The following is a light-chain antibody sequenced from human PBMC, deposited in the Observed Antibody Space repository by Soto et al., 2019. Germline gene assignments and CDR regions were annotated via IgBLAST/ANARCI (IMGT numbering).Light chain of an antibody. V-gene: IGKV3-20*01. J-gene: IGKJ4*01. CDR2: GAS. CDR1: QSVISSS. CDR3: QQYGSSPLT. Sequence: EIVLTQSPGTLSLSPGERATLSCRASQSVISSSLAWYQQKPGQAPRLLIYGASSRATSIPDRFSGSGSGTDFTLTISRLEPEDFAVYYCQQYGSSPLTFGGGTKVEIK.